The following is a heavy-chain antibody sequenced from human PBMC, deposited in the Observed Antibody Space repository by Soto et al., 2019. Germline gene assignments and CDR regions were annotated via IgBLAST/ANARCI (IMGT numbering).Heavy chain of an antibody. V-gene: IGHV3-49*04. J-gene: IGHJ4*02. CDR2: IRSKAYGGTT. Sequence: GGSLRLSCTASGFTFGDYAMSWVRQAPGKGLEWVGFIRSKAYGGTTEYAASVKGRFTISRDDSKSIAYLQMNSLKTEDTAVYYCTRVMITFGGVIVLGGPFDYWGQGTLVTVSS. CDR1: GFTFGDYA. CDR3: TRVMITFGGVIVLGGPFDY. D-gene: IGHD3-16*02.